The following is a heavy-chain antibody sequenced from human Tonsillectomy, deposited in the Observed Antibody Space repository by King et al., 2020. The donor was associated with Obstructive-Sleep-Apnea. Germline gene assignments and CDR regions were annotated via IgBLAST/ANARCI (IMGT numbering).Heavy chain of an antibody. V-gene: IGHV4-61*01. D-gene: IGHD2-15*01. Sequence: VPLQESGPGQVKPSETLSLTCSVSGASVSSGTYYWSWIRQPPGKGLEWIGHVFPSGNTDYNPSLKSRVTISMDTSRNLFSLRLRSVTAADTAVYYCARFIEYYSLDVWGQGTTVIVSS. CDR2: VFPSGNT. CDR1: GASVSSGTYY. CDR3: ARFIEYYSLDV. J-gene: IGHJ6*02.